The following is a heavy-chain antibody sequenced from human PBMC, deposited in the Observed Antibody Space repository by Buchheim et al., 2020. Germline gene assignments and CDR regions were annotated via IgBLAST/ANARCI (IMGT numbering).Heavy chain of an antibody. CDR3: ARTRGYSYGYRGGNFDY. J-gene: IGHJ4*02. V-gene: IGHV4-34*01. CDR2: INHSGST. Sequence: QVQLQQWGAGLLKPSETLSLTCAVYGGSFSGYYWSWIRQPPGKGLEWIGEINHSGSTNYNPSLKSRVTISVDTSKNQFSLKLSSVTVADTAVYYCARTRGYSYGYRGGNFDYWGQGTL. CDR1: GGSFSGYY. D-gene: IGHD5-18*01.